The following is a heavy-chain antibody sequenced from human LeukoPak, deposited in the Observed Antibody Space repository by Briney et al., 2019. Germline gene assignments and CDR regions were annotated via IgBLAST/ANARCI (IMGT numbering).Heavy chain of an antibody. Sequence: SETLSLTCAVSGGSISSSNWWSWVRQPPGKGLEWIGEMYLSGTTHSNPSVKSRVTISIDKSKNQFFLNLSSVTAADTAVYYCAGLVGRYSSGLYYYYFDYWGQGTLVTVSS. V-gene: IGHV4-4*02. CDR1: GGSISSSNW. CDR2: MYLSGTT. CDR3: AGLVGRYSSGLYYYYFDY. D-gene: IGHD3-22*01. J-gene: IGHJ4*02.